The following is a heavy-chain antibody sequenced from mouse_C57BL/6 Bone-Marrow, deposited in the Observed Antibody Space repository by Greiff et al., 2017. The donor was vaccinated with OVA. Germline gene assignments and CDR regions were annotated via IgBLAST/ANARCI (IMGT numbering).Heavy chain of an antibody. J-gene: IGHJ3*01. D-gene: IGHD2-4*01. V-gene: IGHV6-6*01. Sequence: DVMLVESGGGLVQPGGSMKLSCAASGFTFSDAWMDWVRQSPEKGLEWVAEIRNKANNHATYYAESVKGRFTISRDDSKSSVYPQMNSLRAEDTGIYYCTRNRLRFAYWGQGTLVTVSA. CDR1: GFTFSDAW. CDR2: IRNKANNHAT. CDR3: TRNRLRFAY.